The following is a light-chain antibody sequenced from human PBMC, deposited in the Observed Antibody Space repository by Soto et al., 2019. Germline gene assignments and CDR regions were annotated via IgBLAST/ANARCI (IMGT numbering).Light chain of an antibody. Sequence: QSVLTQPRSVSGSPGQSVTIFCTGTTGDVGAYNFVSWYQLHPGKAPKLMIYDASKRPSGVPDRFSASKSGNTASLTISGLQAEDEADYYCCSYAGSFTWVFGGGTKLTVL. V-gene: IGLV2-11*01. CDR3: CSYAGSFTWV. CDR2: DAS. J-gene: IGLJ3*02. CDR1: TGDVGAYNF.